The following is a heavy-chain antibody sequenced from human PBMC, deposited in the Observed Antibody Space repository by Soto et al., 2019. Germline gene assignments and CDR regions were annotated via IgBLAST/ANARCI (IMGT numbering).Heavy chain of an antibody. J-gene: IGHJ3*02. CDR1: GFTFSSYW. CDR2: INSDGSST. CDR3: ARDRIVVALSENAFDI. D-gene: IGHD2-21*01. V-gene: IGHV3-74*01. Sequence: EVQLVESGGGLVQPGGSLRLSCAASGFTFSSYWMHWVRQAPGKGLVWVSRINSDGSSTSYADPVKGRFTISRDNAKNTLYLQVNSLRAEDTAVYYCARDRIVVALSENAFDIWGQGTMVTVSS.